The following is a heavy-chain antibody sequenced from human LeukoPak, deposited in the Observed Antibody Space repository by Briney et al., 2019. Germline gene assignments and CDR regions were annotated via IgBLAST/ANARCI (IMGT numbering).Heavy chain of an antibody. J-gene: IGHJ4*02. CDR3: MVVAATKDSFDY. Sequence: GGSLRLSCAASGFTFSSYSMNWVRQAPGKGLEWVSSIRSSSSYIYYADSVKGRFTISRDNAKNSLYLQMSSLRAEDTAVYYCMVVAATKDSFDYWGQGTLVTVSS. V-gene: IGHV3-21*01. CDR1: GFTFSSYS. D-gene: IGHD2-15*01. CDR2: IRSSSSYI.